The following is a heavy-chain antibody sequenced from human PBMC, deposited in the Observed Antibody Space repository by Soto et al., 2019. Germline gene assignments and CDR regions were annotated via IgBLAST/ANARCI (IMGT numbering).Heavy chain of an antibody. CDR3: ARAVAQSYYYYGMDV. CDR2: IIPIFGTA. J-gene: IGHJ6*02. CDR1: GGTFSSYG. Sequence: QVQLVQSGAEVKKPGSSVKVSCKASGGTFSSYGISWVRQAPGQGLEWMGGIIPIFGTANYAQKFQGRVTIAADEATRTAYMELSRLRSEDTAVYYCARAVAQSYYYYGMDVWGQGTTVTVSS. V-gene: IGHV1-69*12.